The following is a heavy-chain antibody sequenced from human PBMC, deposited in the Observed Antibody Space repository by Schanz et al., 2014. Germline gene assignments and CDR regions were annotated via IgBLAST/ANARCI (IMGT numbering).Heavy chain of an antibody. V-gene: IGHV3-30*18. CDR3: AKDYSPYKGPLQASDY. CDR2: ISYDGSNK. J-gene: IGHJ4*02. D-gene: IGHD1-20*01. Sequence: QVQLVESGGGVVQPGRSLKLSCAASGFPFSSHGMHWVRQAPGKGLEWVAVISYDGSNKYYADSVKGRFTISRDNSKNTLYLQMNSLRAEDTAVYYCAKDYSPYKGPLQASDYWGQGTLVTVSS. CDR1: GFPFSSHG.